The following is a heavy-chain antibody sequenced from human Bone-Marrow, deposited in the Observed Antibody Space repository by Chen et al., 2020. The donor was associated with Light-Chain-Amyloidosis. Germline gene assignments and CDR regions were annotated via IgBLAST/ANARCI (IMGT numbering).Heavy chain of an antibody. D-gene: IGHD2-2*01. CDR2: ISSEKEDT. CDR3: AKDRCTSISCSDFDY. Sequence: GGSLRLSCAAFGFSFSSYSMNWVRQAPGKGLEWVASISSEKEDTYYADSVKGRFTISRDNAKKSLYLQMNSLRADDTAVYYCAKDRCTSISCSDFDYWGQGTLVTVSS. J-gene: IGHJ4*02. V-gene: IGHV3-21*04. CDR1: GFSFSSYS.